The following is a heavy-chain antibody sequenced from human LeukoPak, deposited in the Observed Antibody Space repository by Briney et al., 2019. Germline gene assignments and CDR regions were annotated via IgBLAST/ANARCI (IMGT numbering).Heavy chain of an antibody. J-gene: IGHJ4*02. CDR3: ATVKGLDIAVAGTAVFDY. CDR2: INHSGST. D-gene: IGHD6-19*01. Sequence: SETLSLTCAVYGGSFGGYYWSWIRQPPGKGLEWIGEINHSGSTNYNPSLKSRVTISVDTSKNQFSLKLSSVTAADTAVYYCATVKGLDIAVAGTAVFDYWGQGTLVTVSS. V-gene: IGHV4-34*01. CDR1: GGSFGGYY.